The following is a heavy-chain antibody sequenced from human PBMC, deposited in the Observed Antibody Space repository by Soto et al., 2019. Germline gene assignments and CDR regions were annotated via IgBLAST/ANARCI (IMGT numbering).Heavy chain of an antibody. D-gene: IGHD6-19*01. V-gene: IGHV1-18*01. CDR3: ARDRGVAPPVAGNTHYYYYMDV. J-gene: IGHJ6*03. CDR1: GYSFTNYG. Sequence: QDRLVQSGVVVKKPGASVRVSCKASGYSFTNYGITWVRQAPGQGFEWMGWISAYNGNTNYAQKFQGRVTLTTDASTSTAYLELRSLRSDDTAVYYCARDRGVAPPVAGNTHYYYYMDVWGKGTTVTVSS. CDR2: ISAYNGNT.